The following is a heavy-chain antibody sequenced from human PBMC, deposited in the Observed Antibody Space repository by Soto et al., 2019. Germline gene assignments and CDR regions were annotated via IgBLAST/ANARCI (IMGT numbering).Heavy chain of an antibody. CDR3: ARSPVGDAFNV. V-gene: IGHV3-33*01. Sequence: GGSLRLSCAASGFTFSSYGMHWVRQAPGKGLEWVAVIWYDGSNKYYADSVKGRFTISRDNSKNTLYLQMNSLRAEDTAVYYCARSPVGDAFNVWGQGTVVTVSS. CDR1: GFTFSSYG. CDR2: IWYDGSNK. J-gene: IGHJ3*01.